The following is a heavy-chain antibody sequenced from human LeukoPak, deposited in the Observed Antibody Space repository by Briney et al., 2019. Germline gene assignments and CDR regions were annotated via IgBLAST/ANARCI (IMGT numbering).Heavy chain of an antibody. V-gene: IGHV1-18*01. Sequence: VASVKVSCKASGYTFTSYGISWVRQAPGQGLEWMGWISAYNGNTNYAQKLQGRVTMTTDTSTSTAYMELRSLRSDDTAVYYCARSLDRVLLWFGEPTYPEHPDFDYWGQGTLVTVSS. CDR1: GYTFTSYG. CDR3: ARSLDRVLLWFGEPTYPEHPDFDY. D-gene: IGHD3-10*01. CDR2: ISAYNGNT. J-gene: IGHJ4*02.